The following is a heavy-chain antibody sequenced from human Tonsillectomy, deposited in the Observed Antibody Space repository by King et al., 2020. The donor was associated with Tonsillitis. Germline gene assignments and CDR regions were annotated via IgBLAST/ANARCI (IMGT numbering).Heavy chain of an antibody. CDR1: GGSVSSGSYY. CDR2: IYYSGST. Sequence: QLQESGPGLVKPPETLSLTCTVSGGSVSSGSYYWSWIRQPPGKGLEWIGYIYYSGSTNYNPSLKSRVTLSVDTSTNQFSLKLSSVPAADTAVYYCASAPFLYSGYDPDYWGQGTLVTVSS. CDR3: ASAPFLYSGYDPDY. V-gene: IGHV4-61*01. D-gene: IGHD5-12*01. J-gene: IGHJ4*02.